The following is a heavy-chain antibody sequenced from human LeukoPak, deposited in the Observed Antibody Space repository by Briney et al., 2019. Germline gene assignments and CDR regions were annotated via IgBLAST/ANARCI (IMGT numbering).Heavy chain of an antibody. CDR2: INHSGST. Sequence: SETLSLTYAVYGGSFSGYYWSWIRQPPGKGLEWIGEINHSGSTNYNPSLKSRVTISVDTSKNQFSLKLSFVTAADTAVYYCARSSWLFPFDYWGQGTLVTVSS. D-gene: IGHD3-22*01. V-gene: IGHV4-34*01. CDR1: GGSFSGYY. CDR3: ARSSWLFPFDY. J-gene: IGHJ4*02.